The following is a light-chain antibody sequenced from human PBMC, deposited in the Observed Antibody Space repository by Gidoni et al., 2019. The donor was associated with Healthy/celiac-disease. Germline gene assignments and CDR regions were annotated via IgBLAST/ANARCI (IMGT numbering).Light chain of an antibody. V-gene: IGKV1-5*03. Sequence: DIQMTQSPSTPSASVGDRVTITCRASQSISSWLAWYQQKPGKAPNLLIYKASSLESGVPSRFSGSGSGTEFTLTISSLHPDDFATYYCQQYNSYSRTFXQXTKVEIK. J-gene: IGKJ1*01. CDR3: QQYNSYSRT. CDR2: KAS. CDR1: QSISSW.